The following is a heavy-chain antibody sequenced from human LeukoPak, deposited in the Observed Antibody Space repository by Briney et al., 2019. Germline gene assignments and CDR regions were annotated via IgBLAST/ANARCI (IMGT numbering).Heavy chain of an antibody. J-gene: IGHJ3*02. CDR1: GGYISSYY. Sequence: SETLSLTCTVCGGYISSYYWSWIRQPPGKGLEWIGYIYYSGSTNYNPSLKSRVTISVDTSKNQFSLKLSSVTAADTAVYYCANTDDYDSSGYYYGPPGDDAFDIWGQGTMVTVSS. V-gene: IGHV4-59*01. D-gene: IGHD3-22*01. CDR3: ANTDDYDSSGYYYGPPGDDAFDI. CDR2: IYYSGST.